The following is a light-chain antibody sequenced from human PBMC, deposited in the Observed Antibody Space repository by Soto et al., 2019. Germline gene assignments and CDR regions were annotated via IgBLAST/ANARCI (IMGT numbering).Light chain of an antibody. CDR2: GAS. J-gene: IGKJ5*01. V-gene: IGKV3-15*01. CDR3: QQHGSSPIT. CDR1: QSVSSN. Sequence: RGMPQSPSTLSVSPWERTTLSFSASQSVSSNLAWYQQKPGQAPRLLIYGASTRATGIPARFSGSGSGTEFTLTISSLQSEDFAVYYCQQHGSSPITFGQGTRLEIK.